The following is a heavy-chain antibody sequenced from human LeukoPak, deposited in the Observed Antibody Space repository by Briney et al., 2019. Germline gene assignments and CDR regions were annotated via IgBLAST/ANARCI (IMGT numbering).Heavy chain of an antibody. CDR3: ARGFYDYVWGSYRYSAFDI. Sequence: SETLSLTCAVYGGSFSGYYWSWIRQPPGKGLEWIGEINHSGSTNYNPSLKSRVTISVDTSKNQFSLKLSSVTAADTAVYYCARGFYDYVWGSYRYSAFDIWGQGTMVTVSS. D-gene: IGHD3-16*02. CDR1: GGSFSGYY. J-gene: IGHJ3*02. V-gene: IGHV4-34*01. CDR2: INHSGST.